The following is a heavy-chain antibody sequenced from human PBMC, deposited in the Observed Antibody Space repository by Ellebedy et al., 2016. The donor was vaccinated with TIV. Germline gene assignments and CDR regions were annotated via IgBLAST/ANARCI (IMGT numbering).Heavy chain of an antibody. Sequence: RGSLRLSCAASGFTFSSYWMHWVRQAPGKGLVWVSRINSDGSSTSYADSVKGRFTISRDNAKNTLYPQMNSLRAEDTAVYYCARDITMVRGVPGGYWGQGTLVTVSS. J-gene: IGHJ4*02. CDR3: ARDITMVRGVPGGY. CDR1: GFTFSSYW. CDR2: INSDGSST. D-gene: IGHD3-10*01. V-gene: IGHV3-74*01.